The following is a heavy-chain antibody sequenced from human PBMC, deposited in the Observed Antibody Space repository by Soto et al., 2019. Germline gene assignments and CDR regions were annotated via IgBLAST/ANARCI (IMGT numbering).Heavy chain of an antibody. D-gene: IGHD5-12*01. V-gene: IGHV5-51*01. CDR2: IYPGDSDT. J-gene: IGHJ6*02. Sequence: RGQALKILGTGSGYGVTRHWIGWVRQMPGKGLEWMGIIYPGDSDTRYSPSFQGQVTISADKSISTAYLQWSSLKASDTAMYYCARGGYDSRRYYYYYGMDGWVQVTKVTVSS. CDR3: ARGGYDSRRYYYYYGMDG. CDR1: GYGVTRHW.